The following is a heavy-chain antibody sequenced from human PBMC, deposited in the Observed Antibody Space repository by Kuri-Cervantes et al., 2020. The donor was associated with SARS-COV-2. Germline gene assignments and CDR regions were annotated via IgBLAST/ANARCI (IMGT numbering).Heavy chain of an antibody. CDR2: INHSGST. D-gene: IGHD2-2*01. CDR3: ARGREGVVPATILGLGYFLYFSMDV. J-gene: IGHJ6*03. Sequence: GSLRLSCAVFDGSFSGYYWSWIRQSPGKGLEWIGKINHSGSTNYNPSLSSRVTISVDMSKNQFSLRLSSVTAADTAMYYCARGREGVVPATILGLGYFLYFSMDVWGKGTSVTVSS. V-gene: IGHV4-34*01. CDR1: DGSFSGYY.